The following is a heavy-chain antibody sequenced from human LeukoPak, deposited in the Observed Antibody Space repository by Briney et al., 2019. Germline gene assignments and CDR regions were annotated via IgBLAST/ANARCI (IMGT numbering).Heavy chain of an antibody. J-gene: IGHJ4*02. Sequence: PGGSLRLSCAASGFTVTSFWMNWVRQAPGKGLEWVANIKKDGSERYFGDSVKGRFTISRDNAKNSLYLQMKSLGAEDTAVYYCARVFTSGWYNSGEGFDYWGQGTLVTVSS. D-gene: IGHD6-19*01. CDR2: IKKDGSER. CDR3: ARVFTSGWYNSGEGFDY. CDR1: GFTVTSFW. V-gene: IGHV3-7*01.